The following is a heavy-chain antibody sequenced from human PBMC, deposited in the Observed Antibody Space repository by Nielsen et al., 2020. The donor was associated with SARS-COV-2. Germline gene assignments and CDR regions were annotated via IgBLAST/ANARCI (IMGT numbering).Heavy chain of an antibody. CDR2: INPSGGST. CDR3: AKDPVFDAPDY. Sequence: ASVKVSCRASGYTFTSYYMHWVRQAPGQGLEWMGIINPSGGSTSYAQKFQGRVTMTRDTSTSTVYMELSSLRAEDTAVYYCAKDPVFDAPDYWGQGTLVTVSS. V-gene: IGHV1-46*01. CDR1: GYTFTSYY. D-gene: IGHD2/OR15-2a*01. J-gene: IGHJ4*02.